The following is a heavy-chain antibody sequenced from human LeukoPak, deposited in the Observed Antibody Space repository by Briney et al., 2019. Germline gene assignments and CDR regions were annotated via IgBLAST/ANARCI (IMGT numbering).Heavy chain of an antibody. V-gene: IGHV1-69*06. CDR3: ARGTGANGDASDI. CDR1: GGTFSSYA. D-gene: IGHD7-27*01. Sequence: SVKVSCKASGGTFSSYAISWVRQAPGQGLEWMGGIIPIFGTANYAQKFQGRVTITADKSTSTAYIELSSLRSEDTAVYYCARGTGANGDASDIWGQGTIVTVSS. CDR2: IIPIFGTA. J-gene: IGHJ3*02.